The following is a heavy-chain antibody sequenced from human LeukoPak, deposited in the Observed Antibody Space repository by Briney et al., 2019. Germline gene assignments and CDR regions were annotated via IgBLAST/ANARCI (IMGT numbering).Heavy chain of an antibody. CDR3: AKSESVSSWPYPYNWFDP. Sequence: GGSLRLSFAASGFTFSSYAMSWVRQAPGKGLEWVSAISGSGGSTYYADSVKGRFTISRDNSKNTLYLQMNSLRAEDTAVYYCAKSESVSSWPYPYNWFDPWGQGTLVTVSS. CDR1: GFTFSSYA. CDR2: ISGSGGST. V-gene: IGHV3-23*01. D-gene: IGHD6-13*01. J-gene: IGHJ5*02.